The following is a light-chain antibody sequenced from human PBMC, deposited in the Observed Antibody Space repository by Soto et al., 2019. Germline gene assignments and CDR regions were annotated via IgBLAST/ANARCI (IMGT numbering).Light chain of an antibody. V-gene: IGKV4-1*01. Sequence: DFVMTQSPDSLAVSLGERATINCKSGQSVLYTASSKNFLAWYQQKPGQPPKLLISWASTRASGVPDRFSGGASGTDFTLTISSLQPEDVAVYYCQQYYRTPYTFGQGTKLEIK. CDR2: WAS. CDR3: QQYYRTPYT. J-gene: IGKJ2*01. CDR1: QSVLYTASSKNF.